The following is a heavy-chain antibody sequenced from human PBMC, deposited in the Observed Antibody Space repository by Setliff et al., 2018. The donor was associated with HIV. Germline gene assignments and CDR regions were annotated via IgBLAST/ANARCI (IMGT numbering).Heavy chain of an antibody. J-gene: IGHJ6*02. Sequence: NPGGSLRLSCAASGFTFSTYSMNWVRQAPGKGLEWVASISSSGAHIFYADSLKGRFTISRDNGKNLLYLQMNSLRAEDTAVYYCARGGRLQYFDWPSYAMDVWGQGTTVTVSS. CDR1: GFTFSTYS. CDR3: ARGGRLQYFDWPSYAMDV. V-gene: IGHV3-21*06. D-gene: IGHD3-9*01. CDR2: ISSSGAHI.